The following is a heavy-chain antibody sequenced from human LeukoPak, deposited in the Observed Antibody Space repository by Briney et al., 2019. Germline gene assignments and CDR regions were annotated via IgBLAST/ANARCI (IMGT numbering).Heavy chain of an antibody. CDR3: GCDGYNFVGWFNP. J-gene: IGHJ5*02. V-gene: IGHV3-23*01. Sequence: GGSLRLSCAASGFTFRSYGMSWVRQAPGKGLEWVSGITDSGSSTYYADSVKGRFTISRDNSKNTLYLQMNSLRAEDSAVYYCGCDGYNFVGWFNPWGQGTLVTVSS. CDR2: ITDSGSST. CDR1: GFTFRSYG. D-gene: IGHD5-24*01.